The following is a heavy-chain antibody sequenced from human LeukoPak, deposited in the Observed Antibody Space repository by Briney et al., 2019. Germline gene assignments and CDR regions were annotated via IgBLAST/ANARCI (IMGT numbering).Heavy chain of an antibody. CDR2: ISQTGTT. V-gene: IGHV4-4*02. CDR1: DDSIYSNKW. J-gene: IGHJ4*02. CDR3: ARSLDTAMDHDY. Sequence: SGTLSLTCAVFDDSIYSNKWWSWVRQPPGKGLEWIGEISQTGTTYYDPSLKSRVTISVDTSKNQFSLKLSSVTAADTAVYYCARSLDTAMDHDYWGQGTLVTVSS. D-gene: IGHD5-18*01.